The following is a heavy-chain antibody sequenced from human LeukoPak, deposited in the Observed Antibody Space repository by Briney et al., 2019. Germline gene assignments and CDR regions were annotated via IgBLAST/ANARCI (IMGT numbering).Heavy chain of an antibody. CDR1: GFTFSSYS. J-gene: IGHJ4*02. V-gene: IGHV3-21*01. CDR2: ISSSSSYI. Sequence: GSLRLSCAASGFTFSSYSMNWVRQAPGKGLEWVSSISSSSSYIYYADSVKGRFTISRDNAKNSLYLQMNSLRAEDTAVYYCARDRPNYYDSSVDIPHWGQGTLVTVSS. D-gene: IGHD3-22*01. CDR3: ARDRPNYYDSSVDIPH.